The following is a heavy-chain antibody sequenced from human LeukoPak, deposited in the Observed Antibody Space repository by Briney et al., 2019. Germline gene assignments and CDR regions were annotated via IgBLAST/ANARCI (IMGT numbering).Heavy chain of an antibody. Sequence: PSETLSLTCTVSGGSISSYYWSWIRQHPGKGLEWIGYIYYSGSTYYNPSLKSRVTISVDTSKNQFSLKLSSVTAADTAVYYCATNPFAMVTSYWGQGTLVTVSS. CDR1: GGSISSYY. CDR2: IYYSGST. V-gene: IGHV4-59*06. D-gene: IGHD5-18*01. J-gene: IGHJ4*02. CDR3: ATNPFAMVTSY.